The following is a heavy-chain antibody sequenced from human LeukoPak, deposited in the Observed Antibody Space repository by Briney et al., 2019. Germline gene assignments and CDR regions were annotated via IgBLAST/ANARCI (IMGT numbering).Heavy chain of an antibody. CDR1: GYTFTGYY. V-gene: IGHV1-2*02. J-gene: IGHJ3*02. D-gene: IGHD6-6*01. CDR3: ARVQAPRGSSNAFDI. Sequence: ASVKVSCKASGYTFTGYYMHWVRQAPGQGLEWMGWINPNSGGTNYAQKFQGRVTMTRDTSISTAYMELSRLRSDDTAVYYCARVQAPRGSSNAFDIWGQGTMVTVSS. CDR2: INPNSGGT.